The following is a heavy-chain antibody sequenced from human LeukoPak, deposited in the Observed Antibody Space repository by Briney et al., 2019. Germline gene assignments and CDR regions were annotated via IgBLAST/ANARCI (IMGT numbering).Heavy chain of an antibody. CDR3: ARAGRILWFGERGGYYFDY. V-gene: IGHV4-34*01. CDR2: INHSGST. CDR1: GGSFSGYY. D-gene: IGHD3-10*01. Sequence: SETLSLTCAVYGGSFSGYYWSWIRQPPGKGLEWIGEINHSGSTNYNPSLKSRVTISVDTSKNQFSLKLSSVTAADTAVYYCARAGRILWFGERGGYYFDYWGQGTLVTVSS. J-gene: IGHJ4*02.